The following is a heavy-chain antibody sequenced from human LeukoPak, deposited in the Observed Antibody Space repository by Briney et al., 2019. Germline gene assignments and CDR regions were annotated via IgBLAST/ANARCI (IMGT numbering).Heavy chain of an antibody. CDR3: ARGGGDGYNYRDYYYYGMDV. V-gene: IGHV1-18*01. Sequence: GASVKVSCKASGYTFASYGISWVRQAPGQGLEWMGWISAYNGNTNYAQKLQGRVTMTTDTSTRTAYMELRSLRSDDTAVYYCARGGGDGYNYRDYYYYGMDVWGQGTTVTVSS. CDR1: GYTFASYG. J-gene: IGHJ6*02. CDR2: ISAYNGNT. D-gene: IGHD5-24*01.